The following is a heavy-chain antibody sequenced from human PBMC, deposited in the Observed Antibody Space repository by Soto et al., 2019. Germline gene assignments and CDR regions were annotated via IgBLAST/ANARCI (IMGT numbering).Heavy chain of an antibody. D-gene: IGHD2-15*01. V-gene: IGHV1-46*01. CDR3: ASGGEYCSGGSCYPYYYYGMDV. CDR1: GYTFTSYY. CDR2: INPSGGST. J-gene: IGHJ6*02. Sequence: QVQLVQSGAEVKKPGASVKVSCKASGYTFTSYYMHWVRQAPGQGLEWMGIINPSGGSTSYAQKFQGGVTMTRYTSTSTVYMELSSLRSEDTAVYYCASGGEYCSGGSCYPYYYYGMDVWGQGTTVTVSS.